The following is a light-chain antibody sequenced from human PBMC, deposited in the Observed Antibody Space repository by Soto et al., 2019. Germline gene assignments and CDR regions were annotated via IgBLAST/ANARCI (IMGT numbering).Light chain of an antibody. CDR3: QQYGGSPPVT. V-gene: IGKV3-20*01. J-gene: IGKJ2*01. CDR2: GAS. CDR1: QSVRSRY. Sequence: EIVLTQSPGTLSLSPGERATLSCRASQSVRSRYLAWYQQKPGQAPRLLIYGASSRATGIPDRCSGSGSGTDFTLTITRLEPEDFAVYYCQQYGGSPPVTFGQGTKLEIK.